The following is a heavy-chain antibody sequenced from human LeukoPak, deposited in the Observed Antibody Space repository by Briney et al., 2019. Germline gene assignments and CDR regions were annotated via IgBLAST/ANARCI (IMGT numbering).Heavy chain of an antibody. D-gene: IGHD3-9*01. J-gene: IGHJ4*02. CDR3: ARAPYDILTGYYGFFDY. V-gene: IGHV3-48*04. CDR1: GFTFSSYS. CDR2: ISSSSSTI. Sequence: GGSLRLSCAASGFTFSSYSMNWVRQAPGKGLEWVSYISSSSSTIYYADSVKGRFTISRDNAKNSLYLQMNSLRAEDTAVYYCARAPYDILTGYYGFFDYWGQGTLVTVSS.